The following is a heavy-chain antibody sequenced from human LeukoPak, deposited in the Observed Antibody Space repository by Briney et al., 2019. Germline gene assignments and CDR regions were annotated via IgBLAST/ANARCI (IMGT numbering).Heavy chain of an antibody. D-gene: IGHD6-6*01. CDR1: GYSISSSNW. CDR2: IYYSGST. J-gene: IGHJ5*02. Sequence: SETLSLTCAVSGYSISSSNWWGWIRQPPGKGLEWIGYIYYSGSTYYNPSLKSRVTMSVDTSKNQFSLKLSSVTAADTAVYYCECGIAARPGWFDPWGQGTLVTVSS. CDR3: ECGIAARPGWFDP. V-gene: IGHV4-28*01.